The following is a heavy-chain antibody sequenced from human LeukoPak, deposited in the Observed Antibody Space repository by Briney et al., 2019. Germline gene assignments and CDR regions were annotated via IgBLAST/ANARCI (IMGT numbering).Heavy chain of an antibody. J-gene: IGHJ5*01. CDR3: ARGLDGDFLDYNWFDS. CDR1: GGTFSSYA. Sequence: ASVKVSCKASGGTFSSYAISWVRQAPGQGLEWMGWMNPISGYTGYAQKFQGRVTMTRDTSISTAYMELSSLRSEDTAVYYCARGLDGDFLDYNWFDSWGQGTLVTVSS. CDR2: MNPISGYT. V-gene: IGHV1-8*02. D-gene: IGHD2-21*01.